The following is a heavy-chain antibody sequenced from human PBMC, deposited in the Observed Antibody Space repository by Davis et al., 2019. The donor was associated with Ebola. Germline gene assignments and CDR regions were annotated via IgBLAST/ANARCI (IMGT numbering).Heavy chain of an antibody. J-gene: IGHJ6*04. CDR2: IIPIFGTA. Sequence: AASENVSCKASGGTFSSYDISRVRQAPEQGLEWMGGIIPIFGTANYAQKFQGRVTITADESTSTAYMELSSLRSEDTAVYYCASLGIAVAGIVYYYGMDVWGKGTTVTVSS. CDR1: GGTFSSYD. CDR3: ASLGIAVAGIVYYYGMDV. D-gene: IGHD6-19*01. V-gene: IGHV1-69*13.